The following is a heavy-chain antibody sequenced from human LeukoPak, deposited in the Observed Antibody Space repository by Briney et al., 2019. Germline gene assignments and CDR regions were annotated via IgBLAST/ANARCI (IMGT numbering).Heavy chain of an antibody. Sequence: PGGCLRLSCAVSGFTFSSYSMNWVRQAPGKGLEWVSSISTSSSYIYYADSGKGRFTISRDNAKNSLYLQMNSLRAEDTAVYYCARFATYGSGTYAFDYWGQRTLGTVSS. CDR1: GFTFSSYS. D-gene: IGHD3-10*01. J-gene: IGHJ4*02. CDR2: ISTSSSYI. V-gene: IGHV3-21*01. CDR3: ARFATYGSGTYAFDY.